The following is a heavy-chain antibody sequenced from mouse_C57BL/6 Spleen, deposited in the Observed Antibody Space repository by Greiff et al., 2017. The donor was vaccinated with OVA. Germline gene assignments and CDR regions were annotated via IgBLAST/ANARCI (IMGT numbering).Heavy chain of an antibody. Sequence: VKLVESGPELVKPGASVKISCKASGYAFSSSWMNWVKQRPGKGLEWIGRIYPGDGDTNYNGKFKGKATLTADKSSSTAYMQLSSLTSEDSAVYFCARGAYYDYDGYAMDYWGQGTSVTVSS. CDR3: ARGAYYDYDGYAMDY. CDR1: GYAFSSSW. D-gene: IGHD2-4*01. CDR2: IYPGDGDT. J-gene: IGHJ4*01. V-gene: IGHV1-82*01.